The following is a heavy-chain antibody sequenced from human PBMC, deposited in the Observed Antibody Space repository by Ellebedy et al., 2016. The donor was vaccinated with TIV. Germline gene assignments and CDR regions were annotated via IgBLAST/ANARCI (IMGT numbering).Heavy chain of an antibody. Sequence: AASVKVSCKASGFTFTSSAMQWVRQARGQRLEWIGWIVVGSGNTNYAQKFQGRVTITADESTSTAYMELSSLRSEDTAVYYCAIAAAGTGHFDYWGQGTLVTVSS. CDR3: AIAAAGTGHFDY. D-gene: IGHD6-13*01. CDR1: GFTFTSSA. V-gene: IGHV1-58*02. J-gene: IGHJ4*02. CDR2: IVVGSGNT.